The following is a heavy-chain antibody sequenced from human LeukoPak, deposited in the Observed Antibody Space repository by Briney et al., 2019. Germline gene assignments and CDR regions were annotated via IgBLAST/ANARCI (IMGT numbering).Heavy chain of an antibody. V-gene: IGHV4-34*01. D-gene: IGHD6-13*01. J-gene: IGHJ5*02. CDR1: GGSISSYY. CDR2: INHSGST. CDR3: ARRGQQLVRGWFDP. Sequence: PSETLSLTCTVSGGSISSYYWSWIRQPPGKGLEWIGEINHSGSTNYNPSLKSRVTISVDTSKNQFSLKLSSVTAADTAVYYCARRGQQLVRGWFDPWGQGTLVTVSS.